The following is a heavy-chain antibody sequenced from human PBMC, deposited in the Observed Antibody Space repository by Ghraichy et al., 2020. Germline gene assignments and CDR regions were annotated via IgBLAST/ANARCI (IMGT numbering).Heavy chain of an antibody. CDR2: IERGDTT. CDR3: ARDGDDDALDI. V-gene: IGHV3-53*01. D-gene: IGHD7-27*01. Sequence: LSLTCAASGFSVSSSYMSWVRQAPGKGLEWVSVIERGDTTYYADSVKGRFTISRDNSKNTLSLEMNSLRAEDTAVYYCARDGDDDALDIWGQGTMVTVSS. CDR1: GFSVSSSY. J-gene: IGHJ3*02.